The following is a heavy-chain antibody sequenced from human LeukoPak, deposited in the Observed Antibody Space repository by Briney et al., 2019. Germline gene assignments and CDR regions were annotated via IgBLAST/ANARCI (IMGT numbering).Heavy chain of an antibody. J-gene: IGHJ4*02. Sequence: PSETLSLTCAVYGGSFSGYYWSWIRQPPGEGLEWIGSISYSGSPSYNPSLKSRVTISVDTSKNQLSLRLSSVTAADTAVYYCARPSSSGSYYYWGQGTLVTVS. D-gene: IGHD1-26*01. CDR1: GGSFSGYY. CDR2: ISYSGSP. V-gene: IGHV4-34*01. CDR3: ARPSSSGSYYY.